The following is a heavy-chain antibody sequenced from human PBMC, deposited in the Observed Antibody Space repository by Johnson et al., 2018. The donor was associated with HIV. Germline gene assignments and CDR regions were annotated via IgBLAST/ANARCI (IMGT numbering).Heavy chain of an antibody. V-gene: IGHV3-30*03. Sequence: QEKLVESGGGVVQPGRSLRLSCAASGFTFSSYGMHWVRQAPGKGLEWVAVISYDGSNKYYADSVKGRFTISRDNSKNTLYLQMNSLRAEDTAVYYCRVVTGAFEIWGQGTMVTVSS. J-gene: IGHJ3*02. CDR3: RVVTGAFEI. CDR2: ISYDGSNK. CDR1: GFTFSSYG. D-gene: IGHD4-23*01.